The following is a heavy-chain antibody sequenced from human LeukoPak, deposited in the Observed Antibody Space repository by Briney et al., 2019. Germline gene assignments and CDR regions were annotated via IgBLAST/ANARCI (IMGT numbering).Heavy chain of an antibody. CDR3: ARGSSRSPRDAFDI. V-gene: IGHV1-46*01. CDR1: GYTFTSYY. CDR2: ISPSGAST. Sequence: ASVKVSCKASGYTFTSYYMHGVRQAPGQGLEWMGIISPSGASTTYAQNFQGRVTMTRDMSTSTLYMELSSLKSEDTAVYYCARGSSRSPRDAFDIWGQGTMVTVSS. J-gene: IGHJ3*02.